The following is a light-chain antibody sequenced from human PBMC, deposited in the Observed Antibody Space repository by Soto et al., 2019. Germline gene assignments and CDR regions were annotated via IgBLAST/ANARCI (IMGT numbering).Light chain of an antibody. CDR2: DAS. Sequence: EIVLTQSPATLSLSPGERATLSCRASQTFSSHLAWYQQKPGQAPRLLIYDASKSATGIPARFSGRGSGTDFALTISSLEPEDFAFYYCQQRSNWPPVITFGQGTRLEIK. J-gene: IGKJ5*01. CDR1: QTFSSH. V-gene: IGKV3-11*01. CDR3: QQRSNWPPVIT.